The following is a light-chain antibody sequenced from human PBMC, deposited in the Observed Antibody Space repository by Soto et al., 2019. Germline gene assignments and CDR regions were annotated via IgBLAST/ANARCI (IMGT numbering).Light chain of an antibody. CDR3: QKYGSSPPSST. CDR1: QTVSNNY. Sequence: EIVLTQSPGTLSLSPGERATLSCRASQTVSNNYLAWYQQKPGQAPRVLIYGASSRAPGIPDRFSGSGSGTDFTLTISRLEPEDFAVYYCQKYGSSPPSSTFGQGTRLEIK. V-gene: IGKV3-20*01. CDR2: GAS. J-gene: IGKJ5*01.